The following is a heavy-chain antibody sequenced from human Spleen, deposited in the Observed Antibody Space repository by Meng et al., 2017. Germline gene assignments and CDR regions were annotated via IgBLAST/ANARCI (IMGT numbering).Heavy chain of an antibody. V-gene: IGHV3-11*01. Sequence: QVQLVESGGGLVKPGGSLRLSCTASGFSFNDYHMSWIRQAPGKGLEWISYISSSGAPIYYADSVKGRFTISWDNAKNSVHLQMNSLRVEDTAIYYCATNSSGWYFFDYWGQGTLVTVSS. CDR2: ISSSGAPI. J-gene: IGHJ4*02. D-gene: IGHD6-13*01. CDR3: ATNSSGWYFFDY. CDR1: GFSFNDYH.